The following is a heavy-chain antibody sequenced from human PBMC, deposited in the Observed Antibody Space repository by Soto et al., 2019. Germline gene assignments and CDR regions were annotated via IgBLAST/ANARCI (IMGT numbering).Heavy chain of an antibody. D-gene: IGHD2-2*01. J-gene: IGHJ6*02. V-gene: IGHV4-30-2*01. CDR1: GGSIRSGGYS. CDR3: ASISTSYYYGMDV. CDR2: IYHSGST. Sequence: QLQLQESGSGLVKPSQTLSLTCAVSGGSIRSGGYSWSWIRQPPGKGLEWIGYIYHSGSTYYNPSLKSRVTISVDRSKNQFSLKLSSVTAADTAVYYCASISTSYYYGMDVWGQGTTVTVSS.